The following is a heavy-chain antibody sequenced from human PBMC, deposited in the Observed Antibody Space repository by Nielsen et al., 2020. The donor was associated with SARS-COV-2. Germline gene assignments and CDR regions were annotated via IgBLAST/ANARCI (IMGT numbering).Heavy chain of an antibody. CDR2: ISYDGSNK. CDR3: AREGTGTTRYFDY. Sequence: GESLKISCAASGFTFSSYAMHWVRQAPGKGLEWVAVISYDGSNKYYADSVKGRFTISRDNSKNTLYLQMNSLRAEDTAVYYCAREGTGTTRYFDYWGQGTLVTVSS. CDR1: GFTFSSYA. V-gene: IGHV3-30-3*01. D-gene: IGHD1-1*01. J-gene: IGHJ4*02.